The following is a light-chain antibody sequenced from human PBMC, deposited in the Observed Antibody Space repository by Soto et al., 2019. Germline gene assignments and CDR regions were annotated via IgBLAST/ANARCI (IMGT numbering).Light chain of an antibody. J-gene: IGKJ4*01. Sequence: IVLTQSPDTLSLSPGERATLSCRASQSVSSNYLDWYQQKLGKAPRLLIYDASRRATGIPERFSGSGSGTDFTLTISRLEPEDVATYYCQHYNNWPLTFGGGTKVDIK. V-gene: IGKV3D-20*02. CDR1: QSVSSNY. CDR2: DAS. CDR3: QHYNNWPLT.